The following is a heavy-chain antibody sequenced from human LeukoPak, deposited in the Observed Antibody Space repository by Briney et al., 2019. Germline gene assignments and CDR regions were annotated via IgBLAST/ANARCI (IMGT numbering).Heavy chain of an antibody. CDR1: GGSISSSSYY. Sequence: SETLSLTCTVSGGSISSSSYYWGWIRQPPGKGLEWIGSIYYSGSTYYNPSLKSVVTISVDTSKNQFSLKLSSVTAADTAVYYCARRRRDWEIDDYWGQGTLAPVSS. V-gene: IGHV4-39*01. D-gene: IGHD3/OR15-3a*01. CDR3: ARRRRDWEIDDY. CDR2: IYYSGST. J-gene: IGHJ4*02.